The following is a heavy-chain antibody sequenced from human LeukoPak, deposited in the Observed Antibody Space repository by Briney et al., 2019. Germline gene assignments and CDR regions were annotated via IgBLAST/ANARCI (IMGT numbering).Heavy chain of an antibody. J-gene: IGHJ3*02. Sequence: GGSLRLSCAASGFTFSSYGMHWVRQAPGKGLEWVAVIWYDGSNKYYADSVKGRFTISRDNSKNTLYLQMNSLRAEDTAVYYCARVGDGRAFDIWGQGTMVTVSS. V-gene: IGHV3-33*01. CDR3: ARVGDGRAFDI. CDR1: GFTFSSYG. CDR2: IWYDGSNK. D-gene: IGHD2-15*01.